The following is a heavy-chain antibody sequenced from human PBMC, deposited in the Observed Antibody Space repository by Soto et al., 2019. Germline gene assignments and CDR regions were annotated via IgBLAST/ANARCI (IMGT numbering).Heavy chain of an antibody. J-gene: IGHJ6*03. CDR3: ARAPGTFDYYYYMDV. V-gene: IGHV3-30*03. CDR1: GFTFSSYG. CDR2: ISYDGSNK. Sequence: HPGGSLRLSCAASGFTFSSYGMHWVRQAPGKGLEWVAVISYDGSNKYYADSVKGRFTISRDNSKNTLYLQMNSLRAEDTAVYYCARAPGTFDYYYYMDVWGKGTKVTVSS.